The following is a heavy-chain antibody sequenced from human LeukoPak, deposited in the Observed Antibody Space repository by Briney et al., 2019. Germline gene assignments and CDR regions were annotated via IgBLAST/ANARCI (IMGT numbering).Heavy chain of an antibody. CDR1: GFSFSTYS. J-gene: IGHJ4*02. CDR2: ISNSGSTI. Sequence: GGSLRLSCAASGFSFSTYSMNWVRQAPGKGLEWVSYISNSGSTIYYGDSVKGRFTISRDNSKNTLYLQMNSLRAEDTAVYYCARGTNSGYQPYWGQGTLVTVSS. D-gene: IGHD3-22*01. V-gene: IGHV3-48*01. CDR3: ARGTNSGYQPY.